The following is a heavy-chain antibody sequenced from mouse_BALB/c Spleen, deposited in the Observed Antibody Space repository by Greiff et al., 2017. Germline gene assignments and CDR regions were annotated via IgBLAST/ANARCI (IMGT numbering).Heavy chain of an antibody. D-gene: IGHD1-1*01. CDR3: ARWRYYYGSSYPFDY. J-gene: IGHJ2*01. CDR2: IFPGSGNT. Sequence: QVQLQQSGPELVKPGASVKISCKASGYSFTSYYIHWVKQRPGQGLEWIGWIFPGSGNTKYNEKFKGKATLTADTSSSTAYMQLSSLTSEDSAVYFCARWRYYYGSSYPFDYWGQGTTLTVSS. V-gene: IGHV1-66*01. CDR1: GYSFTSYY.